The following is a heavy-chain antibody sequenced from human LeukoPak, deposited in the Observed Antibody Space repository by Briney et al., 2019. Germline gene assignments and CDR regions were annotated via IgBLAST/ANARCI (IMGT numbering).Heavy chain of an antibody. V-gene: IGHV4-4*07. D-gene: IGHD1-26*01. CDR1: GGSISSYY. J-gene: IGHJ3*02. Sequence: PSETLSLTCTVSGGSISSYYWGWIRQPAGKGLEWIGRIYTSGSTNYNPSLKSRVTMSVDTSKNQFSLKLSSVTAADTAVYYCAREETLVGATVDAFDIWGQGTMVTVSS. CDR2: IYTSGST. CDR3: AREETLVGATVDAFDI.